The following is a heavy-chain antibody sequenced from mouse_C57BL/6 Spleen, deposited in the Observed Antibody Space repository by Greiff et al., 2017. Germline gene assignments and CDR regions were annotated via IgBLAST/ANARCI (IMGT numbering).Heavy chain of an antibody. D-gene: IGHD2-4*01. Sequence: QVQLQQPGAELVRPGSSVKLSCKASGYTFTSYWMDWVKQRPGQGLEWIGNIYPSDSETHYNQKFKDKATLTVYKSSSTAYMQLSSLTSEDSAVYYCARYEYDEGFAYWGQGTLVTVSA. CDR1: GYTFTSYW. CDR2: IYPSDSET. J-gene: IGHJ3*01. CDR3: ARYEYDEGFAY. V-gene: IGHV1-61*01.